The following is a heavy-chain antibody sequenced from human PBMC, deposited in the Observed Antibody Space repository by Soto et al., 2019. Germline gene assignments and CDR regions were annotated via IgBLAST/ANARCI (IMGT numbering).Heavy chain of an antibody. CDR1: GGTFSSYA. CDR2: IIPIFGTA. CDR3: ASSYSAGGPNGFDP. Sequence: QVQLVQSGAEVKKPGSSVKVSCKASGGTFSSYAISWVRQAPGQGLEWMGGIIPIFGTANYAQKFQGRVTITADKSTSTAYMELSSMRSEYTAVYYCASSYSAGGPNGFDPWGQGTMVTVSS. J-gene: IGHJ5*02. D-gene: IGHD2-21*01. V-gene: IGHV1-69*06.